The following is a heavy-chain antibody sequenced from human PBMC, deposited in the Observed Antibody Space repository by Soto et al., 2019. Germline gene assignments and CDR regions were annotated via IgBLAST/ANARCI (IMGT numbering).Heavy chain of an antibody. CDR1: GGSFCGYY. Sequence: SETLSLTCAVYGGSFCGYYWSWIRQPPGKGLEWIGEINHSGSTNYNPSLKSRVTISVDTSKNQFSLKLSSVTAADTAVYYCARVGKDGGNSNWFDPWGQGTLVTVSS. V-gene: IGHV4-34*01. J-gene: IGHJ5*02. D-gene: IGHD2-21*02. CDR3: ARVGKDGGNSNWFDP. CDR2: INHSGST.